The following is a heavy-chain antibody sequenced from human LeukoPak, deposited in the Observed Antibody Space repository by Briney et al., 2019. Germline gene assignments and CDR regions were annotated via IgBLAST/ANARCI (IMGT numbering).Heavy chain of an antibody. CDR2: MNPNSGNT. CDR3: ARGTFDCTNGVCYRPRDYYYMDV. J-gene: IGHJ6*03. V-gene: IGHV1-8*01. CDR1: GYTFTSYD. Sequence: ASVKVSCKASGYTFTSYDINWVRQATGQGLEWMGWMNPNSGNTGYAQKFQGRVTITRNTSISTAYMELSSLRSEDTAVYYCARGTFDCTNGVCYRPRDYYYMDVWGKGTTVTVSS. D-gene: IGHD2-8*01.